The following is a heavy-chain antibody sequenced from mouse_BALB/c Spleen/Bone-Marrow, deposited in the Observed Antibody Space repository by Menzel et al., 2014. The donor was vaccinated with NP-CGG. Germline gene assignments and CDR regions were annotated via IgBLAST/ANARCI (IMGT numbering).Heavy chain of an antibody. CDR2: IDPANGNT. J-gene: IGHJ2*01. D-gene: IGHD3-3*01. Sequence: VQLQQSGAELVKPGASVKLSCTASGFNIKDTYMHWVKQRPEQGLEWIGRIDPANGNTKYDPKFQGKATLTADTSSNTAYLQRRRLAFEDTDVYESDCIYKGLYIDYWGQGTTLTVSS. CDR3: DCIYKGLYIDY. CDR1: GFNIKDTY. V-gene: IGHV14-3*02.